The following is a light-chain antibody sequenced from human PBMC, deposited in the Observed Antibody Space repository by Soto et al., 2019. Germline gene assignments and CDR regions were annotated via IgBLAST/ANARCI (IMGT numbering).Light chain of an antibody. CDR3: QSYDSSLSVHVV. Sequence: QSVVTQPPPVSGAPGQRVTISCTGSSSNIGAGYDVHWYQQLPGTAPKLLIYGNSNRPSGVPDRFSGSKSGTSASLAITGLQAEDEADYYCQSYDSSLSVHVVFGGGTKVTVL. CDR1: SSNIGAGYD. J-gene: IGLJ2*01. V-gene: IGLV1-40*01. CDR2: GNS.